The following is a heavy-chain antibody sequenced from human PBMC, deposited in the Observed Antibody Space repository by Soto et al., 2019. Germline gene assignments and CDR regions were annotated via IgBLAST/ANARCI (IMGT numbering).Heavy chain of an antibody. V-gene: IGHV3-30-3*01. CDR3: ARDSLLDDFRSGGYWFDP. CDR2: ITHDGSID. Sequence: GGSLRLSCAASGFTFSSFALHCVRQGPGEGLELVELITHDGSIDNYAHCVKGVFIISKDNSKNTVYMQMDSRRHEDTGVYYGARDSLLDDFRSGGYWFDPWGQGTQVTVSS. J-gene: IGHJ5*02. CDR1: GFTFSSFA. D-gene: IGHD3-3*01.